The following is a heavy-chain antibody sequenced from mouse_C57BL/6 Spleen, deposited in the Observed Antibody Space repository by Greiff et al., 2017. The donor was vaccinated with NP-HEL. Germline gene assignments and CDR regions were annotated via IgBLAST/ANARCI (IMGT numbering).Heavy chain of an antibody. J-gene: IGHJ2*01. CDR3: ARGGYGSNYCDY. Sequence: VQLQQPGAELVKPGASVKMSCKASGYTFTSYWITWVKQRPGQGLEWIGDIYPGSGSTNYNEKFKSKATLTVDTSSSTAYMQLSSLTSEDSAVYYCARGGYGSNYCDYWGKGTTLTVSS. D-gene: IGHD2-1*01. CDR1: GYTFTSYW. V-gene: IGHV1-55*01. CDR2: IYPGSGST.